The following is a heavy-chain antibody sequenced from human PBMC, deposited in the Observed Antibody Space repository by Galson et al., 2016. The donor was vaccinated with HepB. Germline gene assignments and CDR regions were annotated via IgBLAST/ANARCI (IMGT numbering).Heavy chain of an antibody. Sequence: LSLTCHVSGDSISGYFWWTWVRQPPGKRLEWIGYLYYSGNTHYNPSLRSRVTMSVGTSKNQFSLKLTSVTTADTAVYYCGRGLHINSADDYWGQGTLVTVSS. CDR1: GDSISGYF. V-gene: IGHV4-59*01. D-gene: IGHD5/OR15-5a*01. CDR2: LYYSGNT. J-gene: IGHJ4*02. CDR3: GRGLHINSADDY.